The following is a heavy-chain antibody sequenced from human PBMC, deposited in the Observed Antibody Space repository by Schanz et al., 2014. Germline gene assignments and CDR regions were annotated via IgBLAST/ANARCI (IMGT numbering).Heavy chain of an antibody. D-gene: IGHD6-13*01. CDR2: TSHDGSFT. CDR3: AKEKEEVAADGSFFDY. CDR1: GFTFSSSW. Sequence: EVQVVEYGGGLVKPGGSLRLSCAASGFTFSSSWMHWVRQAPGKGLVWVSRTSHDGSFTTFADSVKGRFTISRDNARNTLYLQMNSLRAEDTAVYYCAKEKEEVAADGSFFDYWGQGTLVTVSS. V-gene: IGHV3-74*01. J-gene: IGHJ4*02.